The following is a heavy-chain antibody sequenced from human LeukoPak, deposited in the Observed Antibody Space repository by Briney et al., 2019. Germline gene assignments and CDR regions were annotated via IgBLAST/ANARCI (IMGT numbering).Heavy chain of an antibody. D-gene: IGHD3-10*01. J-gene: IGHJ5*02. CDR2: INHSGST. CDR3: ARPSSGSGSYRWFDP. Sequence: PSETLSLTCAVYGGSFSGYYWSWIRQPPGKGLEWIGEINHSGSTNYNPSLKSRVTISVDTSKNQFSLKLSSVTAADTAVYYCARPSSGSGSYRWFDPWGQGTLVTVSS. CDR1: GGSFSGYY. V-gene: IGHV4-34*01.